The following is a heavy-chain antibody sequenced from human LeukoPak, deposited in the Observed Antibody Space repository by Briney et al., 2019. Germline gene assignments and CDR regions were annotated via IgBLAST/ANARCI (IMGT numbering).Heavy chain of an antibody. D-gene: IGHD1-26*01. CDR2: IYSGGST. Sequence: GGSLRLSCAASGFTVSSNYMSWVRQAPGKGLEWVSVIYSGGSTYYADSVKGRFTISRDNSKNTLYLQMNSLRAEDTAVYYCARGRELSHLDYWGQGILATVSS. CDR3: ARGRELSHLDY. CDR1: GFTVSSNY. J-gene: IGHJ4*02. V-gene: IGHV3-53*01.